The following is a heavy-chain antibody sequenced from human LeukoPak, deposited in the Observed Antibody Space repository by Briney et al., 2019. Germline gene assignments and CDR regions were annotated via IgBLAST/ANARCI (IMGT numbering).Heavy chain of an antibody. CDR3: ARCPYDSTGYYSVPSHLDY. V-gene: IGHV3-7*01. D-gene: IGHD3-22*01. CDR1: GFTFSTYR. J-gene: IGHJ4*02. CDR2: IKQDGSAK. Sequence: GGSLRLSRAASGFTFSTYRMTWVRQAPGKGLEWVANIKQDGSAKYYVDSLRGRFSISRDNVKNSLFLQMNSLSAEDTAVYYCARCPYDSTGYYSVPSHLDYWGQGTLVTVSS.